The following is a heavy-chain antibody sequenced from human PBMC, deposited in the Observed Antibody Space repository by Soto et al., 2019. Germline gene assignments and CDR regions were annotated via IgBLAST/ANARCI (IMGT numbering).Heavy chain of an antibody. CDR2: IIPILGIA. CDR3: ARASYYDILTGYINWFDP. D-gene: IGHD3-9*01. CDR1: GGTFSSYT. J-gene: IGHJ5*02. Sequence: GASVKVSCKASGGTFSSYTISWVRQAPGQGLEWMGRIIPILGIANYAQKFQGRVTITADKSTSTAYMELSSLRSEDTAVYYCARASYYDILTGYINWFDPWGQGTLVTVSS. V-gene: IGHV1-69*02.